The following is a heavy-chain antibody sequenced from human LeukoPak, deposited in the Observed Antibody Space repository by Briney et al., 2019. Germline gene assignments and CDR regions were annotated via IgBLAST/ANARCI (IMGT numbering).Heavy chain of an antibody. CDR2: IYHSGST. V-gene: IGHV4-30-2*01. D-gene: IGHD6-13*01. CDR3: ARGTTSSSWYLMDAFDI. CDR1: GGSISSGGYY. Sequence: PSETLSLTCTVSGGSISSGGYYWSWIRQPPGKGLEWIGYIYHSGSTYYNPSLKSRATISVDRSKNQFSLKLSSVTAADTAVYYCARGTTSSSWYLMDAFDIWGQGTMVTVSS. J-gene: IGHJ3*02.